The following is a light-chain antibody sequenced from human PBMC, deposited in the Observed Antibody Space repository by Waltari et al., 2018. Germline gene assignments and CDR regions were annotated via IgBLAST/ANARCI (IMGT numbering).Light chain of an antibody. CDR2: AAS. CDR3: QQTSGTPLT. CDR1: QSITTF. Sequence: DIQMTQSPPSLSASVGDRVTITCRASQSITTFLNWYQQKPGKAPKLLIYAASSLQGGAPSRFSGSGSGTDFTLTINSLQPEDFATYFCQQTSGTPLTFGGGTK. V-gene: IGKV1-39*01. J-gene: IGKJ4*01.